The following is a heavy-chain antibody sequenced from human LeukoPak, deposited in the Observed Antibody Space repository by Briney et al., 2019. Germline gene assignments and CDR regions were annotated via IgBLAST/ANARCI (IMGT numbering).Heavy chain of an antibody. CDR3: ARNSVGGSFFDY. D-gene: IGHD3-16*01. CDR1: GVTFSSYD. Sequence: PGGSLRLSRAASGVTFSSYDMHWVRQAPGKGLEWVAVISYDGTNKDYADSVKGRLTISRDNSKNTLYLQMNSLRPEDTAVYYCARNSVGGSFFDYWGQGILVTVSS. J-gene: IGHJ4*02. V-gene: IGHV3-30-3*01. CDR2: ISYDGTNK.